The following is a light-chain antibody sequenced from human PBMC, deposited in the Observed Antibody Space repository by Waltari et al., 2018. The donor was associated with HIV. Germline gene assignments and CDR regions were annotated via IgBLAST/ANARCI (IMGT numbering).Light chain of an antibody. J-gene: IGLJ2*01. CDR3: AAWDSTLGLEV. CDR2: ANT. Sequence: QSALTQPPSVSAAPGQKITISCSGTDSNIGKNYVSWYHHLPGTAPKLLIYANTKRPSSLSTRFSGSKSATSATLGITGLQTGDEGDYFCAAWDSTLGLEVFGGGTRLTVL. CDR1: DSNIGKNY. V-gene: IGLV1-51*02.